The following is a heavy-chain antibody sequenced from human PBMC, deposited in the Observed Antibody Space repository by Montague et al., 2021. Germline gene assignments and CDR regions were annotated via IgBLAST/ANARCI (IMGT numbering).Heavy chain of an antibody. CDR1: GGSISSNNW. V-gene: IGHV4-4*02. Sequence: SETLSLTCAVSGGSISSNNWWTWVRQPPGKGLEWIGESYHSGSTNYNPSLKSRVTISVDKSKNQFPLKLNSVTAADTAVYYCARGPAWGVLDGMDVWGQGTTVTVSS. J-gene: IGHJ6*02. D-gene: IGHD3-16*01. CDR3: ARGPAWGVLDGMDV. CDR2: SYHSGST.